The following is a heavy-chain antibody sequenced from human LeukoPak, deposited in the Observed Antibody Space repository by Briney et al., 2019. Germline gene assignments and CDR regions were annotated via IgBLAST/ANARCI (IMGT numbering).Heavy chain of an antibody. V-gene: IGHV4-39*01. CDR1: GGSIRSSSYY. Sequence: PSETLSLNCTVSGGSIRSSSYYWVWIRQPPGKGLGWIGSMYYSGSTYYNPSLKSRVTMSADTSKNQFSLKLSSVTAADTAVYYCARPNSSGWKSFDYWGQGTLVTVSS. CDR3: ARPNSSGWKSFDY. D-gene: IGHD6-19*01. CDR2: MYYSGST. J-gene: IGHJ4*02.